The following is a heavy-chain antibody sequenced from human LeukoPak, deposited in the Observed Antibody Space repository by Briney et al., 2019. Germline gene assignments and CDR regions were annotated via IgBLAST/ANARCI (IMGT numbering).Heavy chain of an antibody. Sequence: SETLSLTCTVSGGSISSYYWSWIRQSPGKGLEWIGYIYYSGSTNYNPSLKSRVTISVDTSKNQFSLKLSSVTAADTAVYYCARGHVVVPAAIRGWFDPWGQGTLVTVSS. CDR3: ARGHVVVPAAIRGWFDP. CDR2: IYYSGST. V-gene: IGHV4-59*08. J-gene: IGHJ5*02. CDR1: GGSISSYY. D-gene: IGHD2-2*01.